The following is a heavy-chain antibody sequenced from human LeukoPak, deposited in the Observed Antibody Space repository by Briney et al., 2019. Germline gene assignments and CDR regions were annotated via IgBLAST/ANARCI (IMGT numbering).Heavy chain of an antibody. CDR1: GYTFTSYG. Sequence: ASVKVSCKASGYTFTSYGISWVRQAPGQGLEWMGWISAYNGNTNYAQKLQGRVTMTTDTSTSTAYMELRSLRSDDTAVYYCARADDILTGPPPFDYWGQGTLVTVSS. J-gene: IGHJ4*02. CDR3: ARADDILTGPPPFDY. CDR2: ISAYNGNT. D-gene: IGHD3-9*01. V-gene: IGHV1-18*01.